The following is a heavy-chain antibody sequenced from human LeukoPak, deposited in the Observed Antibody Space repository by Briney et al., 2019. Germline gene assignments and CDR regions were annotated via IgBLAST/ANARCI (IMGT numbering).Heavy chain of an antibody. V-gene: IGHV3-48*01. CDR1: GFTFSSYE. CDR2: ISSSSSAI. J-gene: IGHJ4*02. Sequence: GGSLRLSCAASGFTFSSYEMNWVRQAPGKGLEGVSYISSSSSAIYYADSVKGRFTISRDNAKNSLYLQMNSLRAEDTAVFYCARDRGGTDDFWSGYYTGYFDYWGQGTLVTVSS. D-gene: IGHD3-3*01. CDR3: ARDRGGTDDFWSGYYTGYFDY.